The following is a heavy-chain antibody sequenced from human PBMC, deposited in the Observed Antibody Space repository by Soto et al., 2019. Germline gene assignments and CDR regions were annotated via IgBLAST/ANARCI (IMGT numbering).Heavy chain of an antibody. CDR1: GFTFSSYG. V-gene: IGHV3-33*08. CDR2: IWYDGSNK. CDR3: ARDKWLHGMDV. D-gene: IGHD2-8*01. J-gene: IGHJ6*02. Sequence: PGGSLRLSCAASGFTFSSYGMHWVRQAPGKGLEWVAVIWYDGSNKYYADSVKGRFTISRDNSKNTLYLQMNSLRAEDTAVYYCARDKWLHGMDVWGQGTTVTVSS.